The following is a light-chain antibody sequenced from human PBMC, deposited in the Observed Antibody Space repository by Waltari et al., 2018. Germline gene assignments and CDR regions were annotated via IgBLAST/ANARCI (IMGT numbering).Light chain of an antibody. CDR2: HSS. Sequence: EIILTQSPDFQSVTPEEKVTITCRASQNIGTRLHWYQQKPRQSPKLLVKHSSQTVSGVPSRFSGSGSGTDFTLTIDGLETGDFATYFCHQSGDLPYTFGKGSKV. V-gene: IGKV6-21*01. CDR1: QNIGTR. CDR3: HQSGDLPYT. J-gene: IGKJ2*01.